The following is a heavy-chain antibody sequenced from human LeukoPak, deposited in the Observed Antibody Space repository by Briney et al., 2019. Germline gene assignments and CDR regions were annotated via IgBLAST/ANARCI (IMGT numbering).Heavy chain of an antibody. CDR1: GFTFSNYA. CDR3: AKNIAAAGTYY. Sequence: GRSLRLSCAASGFTFSNYAMHWVRQAPGKGLEWVALISYDGSNKFYADSVKGRFTISRDNSKNTLYLQMNSLRAEDTAVYYCAKNIAAAGTYYWGQGTLVTVSS. V-gene: IGHV3-30*04. CDR2: ISYDGSNK. D-gene: IGHD6-13*01. J-gene: IGHJ4*02.